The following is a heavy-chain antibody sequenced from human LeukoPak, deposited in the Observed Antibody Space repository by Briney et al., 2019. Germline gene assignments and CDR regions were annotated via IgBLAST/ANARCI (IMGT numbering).Heavy chain of an antibody. CDR2: ISSSSSTI. D-gene: IGHD2-2*01. V-gene: IGHV3-48*02. J-gene: IGHJ6*02. CDR3: ARDPYCSSTSCPYYYYGMDV. Sequence: PGGSLRLSCAASGFTFSSYSMNWVRQAPGKGLEWVSYISSSSSTIYYADSVKGRFTISRDNAKNSLYLQMNSLRDEDTAVHYCARDPYCSSTSCPYYYYGMDVWGQGTTVTVSS. CDR1: GFTFSSYS.